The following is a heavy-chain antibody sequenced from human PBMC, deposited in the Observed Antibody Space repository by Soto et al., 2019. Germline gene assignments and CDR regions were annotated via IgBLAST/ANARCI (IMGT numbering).Heavy chain of an antibody. D-gene: IGHD2-2*01. CDR2: INPNGGST. V-gene: IGHV1-46*01. J-gene: IGHJ6*03. CDR3: ARVLDCSSTSCYGFVLYYYYMDV. Sequence: ASVKVSCKASGYIFISYYIHWVRRAPGEGLEWIGIINPNGGSTNYAQKFRGRVTMTRNTSISTAYMELSSLRSEDTAVYYCARVLDCSSTSCYGFVLYYYYMDVWGKGTTVTVSS. CDR1: GYIFISYY.